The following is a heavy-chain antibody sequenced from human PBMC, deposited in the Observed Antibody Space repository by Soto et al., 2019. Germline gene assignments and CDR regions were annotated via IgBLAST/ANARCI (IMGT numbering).Heavy chain of an antibody. J-gene: IGHJ6*02. Sequence: QVQLVESGGGVVQPGRSLRLSCAASGFTFSSYAMHWVRQAPGKGLEWVAVISYDGSNKYYADSVKGRFTISRDNSKNTLYLQMNSLRGGDTGVYYWARPCPQRGGGRDVWGQGTTVPVS. CDR3: ARPCPQRGGGRDV. D-gene: IGHD2-2*01. CDR1: GFTFSSYA. CDR2: ISYDGSNK. V-gene: IGHV3-30-3*01.